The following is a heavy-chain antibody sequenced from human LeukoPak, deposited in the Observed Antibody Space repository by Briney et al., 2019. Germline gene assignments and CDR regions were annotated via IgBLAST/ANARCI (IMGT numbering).Heavy chain of an antibody. Sequence: GGSLRLSCAASGFTFSTYGMHWVRQAPGKGLEWVAVVWYGGTKKYYADSVNGRFTISRDDSKNTLYLQMNDLRDEDTAVYYCASVYSFGWFDYWGQGTLVTVSS. V-gene: IGHV3-33*08. J-gene: IGHJ5*01. CDR1: GFTFSTYG. CDR2: VWYGGTKK. CDR3: ASVYSFGWFDY. D-gene: IGHD1-26*01.